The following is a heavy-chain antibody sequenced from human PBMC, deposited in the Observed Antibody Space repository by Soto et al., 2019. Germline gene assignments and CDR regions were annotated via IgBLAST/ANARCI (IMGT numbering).Heavy chain of an antibody. D-gene: IGHD3-22*01. J-gene: IGHJ4*02. Sequence: EVQLLESGGGLVQPGGSLRLSCAASGLSFSNYAMSWVRQAPGKGLEWVSAIFAGGDGTYYADSVKGRFTISRDNSKNTLYLQMNSLRADDTAVYYCAKPVAYYDSTDYWGQGTLVTVSS. CDR3: AKPVAYYDSTDY. CDR1: GLSFSNYA. CDR2: IFAGGDGT. V-gene: IGHV3-23*01.